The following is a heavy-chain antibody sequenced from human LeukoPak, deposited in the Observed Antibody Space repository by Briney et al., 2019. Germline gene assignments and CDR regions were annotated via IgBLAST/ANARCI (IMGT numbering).Heavy chain of an antibody. Sequence: GGSLRLSCAASGFTFNSYTINWVRQAPGKGLEWVSGISSSSSYRYYADSVKGRFTISRDNSKNTMYLQMNSLRYEDTAVYYCAKERKLLPFDCWGQGTLVTISS. V-gene: IGHV3-21*01. D-gene: IGHD4-23*01. J-gene: IGHJ4*02. CDR2: ISSSSSYR. CDR1: GFTFNSYT. CDR3: AKERKLLPFDC.